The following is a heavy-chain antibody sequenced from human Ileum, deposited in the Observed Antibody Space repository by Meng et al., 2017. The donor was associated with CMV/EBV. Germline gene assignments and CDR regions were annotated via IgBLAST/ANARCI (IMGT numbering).Heavy chain of an antibody. D-gene: IGHD1-26*01. J-gene: IGHJ4*02. V-gene: IGHV1-46*01. Sequence: ASVKVSCKASGYTFANYYMHWVRQAPGQGLEWMGKINPSGGSTNYAQKFQGRVTMTRDTSTTTVYMELSSLRSEDTAVYYCATEGNSGSLDYWGQGTRVTVSS. CDR2: INPSGGST. CDR3: ATEGNSGSLDY. CDR1: GYTFANYY.